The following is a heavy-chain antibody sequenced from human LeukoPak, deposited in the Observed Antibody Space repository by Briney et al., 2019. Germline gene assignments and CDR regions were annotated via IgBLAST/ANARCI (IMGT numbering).Heavy chain of an antibody. CDR1: GFTFSSYG. D-gene: IGHD2-8*01. Sequence: GGSLRLSCAASGFTFSSYGMHWVRQAPGKGLEWVAVTWYDGSNKYYADSVRGRFTISSDNSKNTLYLQMNSLRAEDTAVYYCAKDPTYCTNGVCYRSNYYMDVWGKGTTVTVSS. CDR2: TWYDGSNK. V-gene: IGHV3-33*06. CDR3: AKDPTYCTNGVCYRSNYYMDV. J-gene: IGHJ6*03.